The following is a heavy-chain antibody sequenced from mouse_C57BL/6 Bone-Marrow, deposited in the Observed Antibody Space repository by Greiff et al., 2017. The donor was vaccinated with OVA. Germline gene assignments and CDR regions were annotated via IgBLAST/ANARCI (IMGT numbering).Heavy chain of an antibody. Sequence: QVQLQQSGAELVRPGASVTLSCKASGYTFTDYEMHWVKQTPVHGLEWIGAIDPETGGTDYNQKFKGKAILTADKSSRTAYMELRSLTSEDSAVYYCTGGGQLRSLLLFAYWGQGTLVTVSA. J-gene: IGHJ3*01. CDR2: IDPETGGT. D-gene: IGHD3-2*02. V-gene: IGHV1-15*01. CDR3: TGGGQLRSLLLFAY. CDR1: GYTFTDYE.